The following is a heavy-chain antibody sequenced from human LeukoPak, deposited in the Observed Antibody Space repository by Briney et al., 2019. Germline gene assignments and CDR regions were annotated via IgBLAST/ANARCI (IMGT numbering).Heavy chain of an antibody. D-gene: IGHD7-27*01. CDR3: ARDSTGALDY. CDR1: GFTFSSYA. J-gene: IGHJ4*02. CDR2: ISYDGSNK. Sequence: PGGSLRLSCAASGFTFSSYAIHWVRQAPGKGLEWVAVISYDGSNKYYADSVKGRFTISRDNSKNTLYLHMNSLTAEDTAVYYCARDSTGALDYWGQGTLVTVSS. V-gene: IGHV3-30-3*01.